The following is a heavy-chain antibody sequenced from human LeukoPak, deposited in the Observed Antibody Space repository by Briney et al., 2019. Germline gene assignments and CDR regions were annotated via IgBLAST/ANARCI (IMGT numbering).Heavy chain of an antibody. CDR2: IYTSGSI. D-gene: IGHD1-26*01. CDR1: GGSISSYY. J-gene: IGHJ3*02. V-gene: IGHV4-4*07. Sequence: SETLSLTCTVSGGSISSYYWSWIRQPAGKGLEWIGRIYTSGSINYNPSLKSRVTMLVDTSKNQFSLKLSSVTAADTAVYYCARGHLEPVGATGDDAFDIWGQGTMVTVSS. CDR3: ARGHLEPVGATGDDAFDI.